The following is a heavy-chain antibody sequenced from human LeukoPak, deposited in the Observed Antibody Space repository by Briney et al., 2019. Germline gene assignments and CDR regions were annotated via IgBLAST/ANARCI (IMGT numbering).Heavy chain of an antibody. V-gene: IGHV4-59*06. CDR2: IYYSGST. Sequence: SETLSLTCTVSGGSISSYYWSWIRQPPGKGLEWIGYIYYSGSTYYNPSLKSRVTISVDTSKNQFSLKLSSVTAADTAVYYCARAEGDVWGQGTTVTVSS. J-gene: IGHJ6*02. CDR3: ARAEGDV. CDR1: GGSISSYY.